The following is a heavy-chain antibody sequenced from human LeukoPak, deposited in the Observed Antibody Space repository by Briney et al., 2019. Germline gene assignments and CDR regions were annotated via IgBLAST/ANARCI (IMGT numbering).Heavy chain of an antibody. V-gene: IGHV3-21*01. CDR2: ISSSSSYI. Sequence: GGSLRLSCAASGFTFSSHSMNWVRQAPGKGLEWVSSISSSSSYIYYADSMKGRFTISRDNAKNSLYLQMNSLRAEDTAIYYCARSWEAFDIWGQGTMVTVSS. CDR1: GFTFSSHS. J-gene: IGHJ3*02. D-gene: IGHD1-26*01. CDR3: ARSWEAFDI.